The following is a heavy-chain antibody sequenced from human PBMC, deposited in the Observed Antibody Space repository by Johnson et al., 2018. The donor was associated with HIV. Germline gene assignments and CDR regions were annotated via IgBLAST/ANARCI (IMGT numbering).Heavy chain of an antibody. CDR3: AREGPSERAGFDI. CDR2: INSDGGST. Sequence: VQLVESGGGVVQPGGSLRLSCAASGFTSSSYAMSWVRQASGKGLEWVARINSDGGSTSYVDSVKGRFTISRDNARNTLYLQMNSLRADDTAVYYCAREGPSERAGFDIWGQGTMVTVSS. CDR1: GFTSSSYA. V-gene: IGHV3-74*01. J-gene: IGHJ3*02.